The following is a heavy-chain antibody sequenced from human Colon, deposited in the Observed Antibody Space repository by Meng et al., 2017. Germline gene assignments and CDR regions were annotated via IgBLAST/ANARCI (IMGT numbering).Heavy chain of an antibody. CDR1: GFTFCDSY. J-gene: IGHJ4*02. Sequence: EVLLVEFGGGFVQPGGVRRLSCAASGFTFCDSYMDWFRQAPGKGLECVGRIRNKSYSYTTEYSSSVKGRFTVSRDDLKNSVYLQMNNLKTEDTAVYYCATVSTFYWGRGTLVTVSS. V-gene: IGHV3-72*01. CDR2: IRNKSYSYTT. CDR3: ATVSTFY.